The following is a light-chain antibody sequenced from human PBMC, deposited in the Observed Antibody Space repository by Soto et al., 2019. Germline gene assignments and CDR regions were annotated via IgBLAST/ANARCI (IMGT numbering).Light chain of an antibody. CDR2: GAS. J-gene: IGKJ1*01. CDR3: QQYNNWLT. CDR1: QIVSSN. V-gene: IGKV3-15*01. Sequence: EIVMTQSPATLSVSPGERATLSCRASQIVSSNLAWYQQKPGQAPRLLIYGASTRATGIPARFSGSGSGTEFTLTISSLQSEDFAVYYCQQYNNWLTFGQGTKVDIK.